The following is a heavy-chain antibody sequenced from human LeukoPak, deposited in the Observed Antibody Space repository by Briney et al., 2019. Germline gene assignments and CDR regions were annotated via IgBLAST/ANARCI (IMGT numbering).Heavy chain of an antibody. CDR2: IWYDGSNI. CDR1: GFTFSSYG. D-gene: IGHD3-22*01. J-gene: IGHJ4*02. V-gene: IGHV3-33*01. Sequence: PGGSLRLSCAASGFTFSSYGMHWVRQAPGKGLEWLAVIWYDGSNIYYADPVKGRFAISRDNSKNTLYLQINSLRAEDKAVYYCARARNDYDSSSFSALDYWGQGTLVTVSS. CDR3: ARARNDYDSSSFSALDY.